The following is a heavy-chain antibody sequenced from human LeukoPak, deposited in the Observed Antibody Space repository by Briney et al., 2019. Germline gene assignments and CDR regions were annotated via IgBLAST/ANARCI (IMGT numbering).Heavy chain of an antibody. CDR1: GNYW. CDR3: VSFYETY. J-gene: IGHJ4*02. D-gene: IGHD2-2*01. CDR2: INSDVSWT. Sequence: GGSLRLSCAASGNYWMHWVRQAPGKGLVWVSHINSDVSWTSYADSVKGRFTISKDNAKNTVYLQMNNLRAEDTAVYYCVSFYETYWGRGTLVTVSS. V-gene: IGHV3-74*01.